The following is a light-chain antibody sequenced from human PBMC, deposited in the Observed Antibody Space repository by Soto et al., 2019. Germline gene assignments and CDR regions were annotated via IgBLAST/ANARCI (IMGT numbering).Light chain of an antibody. J-gene: IGLJ1*01. CDR2: DAV. CDR1: NRDVGTHNY. CDR3: FSYAGGTTFV. V-gene: IGLV2-8*01. Sequence: QSVLTQPPAASGSPGQSVTISCTGTNRDVGTHNYVSWGQQYPGKAPKLLIYDAVKRPTRMPHRFSSSQTGHKSSLTFCGLQADDEADYYCFSYAGGTTFVFGTATKVTVL.